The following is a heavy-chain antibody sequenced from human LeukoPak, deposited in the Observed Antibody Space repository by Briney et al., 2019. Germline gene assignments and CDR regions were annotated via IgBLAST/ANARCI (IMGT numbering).Heavy chain of an antibody. CDR1: GYTFTSYG. D-gene: IGHD5-12*01. CDR2: ISAYNGNT. CDR3: ARESLVATTPHYYGMDV. V-gene: IGHV1-18*01. Sequence: ASVKVSCKASGYTFTSYGISWVRQAPGQGLEWMGWISAYNGNTNYAQKLQGRVTMTIDTSTSTAYMELRSLRSDDTAVYYCARESLVATTPHYYGMDVWGQGTTVTVSS. J-gene: IGHJ6*02.